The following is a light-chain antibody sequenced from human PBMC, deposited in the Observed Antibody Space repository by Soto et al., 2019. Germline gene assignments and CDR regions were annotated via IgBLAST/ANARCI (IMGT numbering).Light chain of an antibody. Sequence: QSALTQPASVSGSPGQSITISCTGTSSDVGGYNYVSWFQQHPGIGPKLMIYEVSNRPSGVANRFSGSKSVNTASLTISGLQYEDEAYYYCSSYRSKSTWVFGGGTKVTVL. CDR3: SSYRSKSTWV. V-gene: IGLV2-14*01. J-gene: IGLJ2*01. CDR1: SSDVGGYNY. CDR2: EVS.